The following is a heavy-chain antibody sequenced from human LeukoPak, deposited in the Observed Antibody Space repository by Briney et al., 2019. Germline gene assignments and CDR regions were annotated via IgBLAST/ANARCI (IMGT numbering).Heavy chain of an antibody. Sequence: ASVKVSCKASGYTFTGYYMHWVRQAAGQGLAWMGRINPNSGGTNYAQKFQGRVTMTRDTSISTAYMELSRLRSDDTAVYYCARLGYCTNGVCYGYDYWGQGTLVTVSS. V-gene: IGHV1-2*06. CDR2: INPNSGGT. CDR3: ARLGYCTNGVCYGYDY. CDR1: GYTFTGYY. J-gene: IGHJ4*02. D-gene: IGHD2-8*01.